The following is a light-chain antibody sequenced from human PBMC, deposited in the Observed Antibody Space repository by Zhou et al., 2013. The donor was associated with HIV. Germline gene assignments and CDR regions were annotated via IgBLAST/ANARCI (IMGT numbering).Light chain of an antibody. CDR1: QGFSNS. CDR3: QKYDRAPWT. J-gene: IGKJ1*01. V-gene: IGKV1-27*01. Sequence: DFQMTQSPSSLSASVGDRVTITCRASQGFSNSLAWYQQKPGKVPKLLIYAASTLQSGVPSRFSGSGSGTYFTLSISSLQPEDVATYYCQKYDRAPWTFGQGTKVELK. CDR2: AAS.